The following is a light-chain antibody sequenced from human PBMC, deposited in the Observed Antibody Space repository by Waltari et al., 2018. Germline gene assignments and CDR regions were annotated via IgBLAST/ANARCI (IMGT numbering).Light chain of an antibody. CDR1: SRDVGGYNY. V-gene: IGLV2-8*01. J-gene: IGLJ2*01. Sequence: QSALTQPPSASGSPGQSVAISCTGTSRDVGGYNYVSWYQHHPGKAPRLMIYEVYKRPSGVPDRCSGSKSGNTASLTVSGLQAEDEADYYCSSYAGRDILVFGGGTRLTVL. CDR2: EVY. CDR3: SSYAGRDILV.